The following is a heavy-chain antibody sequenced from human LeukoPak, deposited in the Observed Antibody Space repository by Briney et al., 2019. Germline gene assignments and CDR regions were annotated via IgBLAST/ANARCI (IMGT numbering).Heavy chain of an antibody. Sequence: SETLSLTCTVSGGSISSSSYYWGWIRQPPGNGLEWIGSIYYSGSTYYNPSLKSRVTISVDTSKNQFSLKLSSVTAADTAVYYCARDFAVGQRLYYFDYWGQGTLVTVSS. V-gene: IGHV4-39*07. CDR2: IYYSGST. CDR1: GGSISSSSYY. CDR3: ARDFAVGQRLYYFDY. J-gene: IGHJ4*02. D-gene: IGHD6-19*01.